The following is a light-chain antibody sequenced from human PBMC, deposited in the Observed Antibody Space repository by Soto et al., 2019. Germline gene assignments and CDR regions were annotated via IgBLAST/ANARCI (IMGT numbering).Light chain of an antibody. CDR2: KAS. CDR3: QQYSLFSPTT. J-gene: IGKJ2*01. CDR1: QSVDSW. V-gene: IGKV1-5*03. Sequence: DFQMTQSPSTLSASVGDRVTITCRASQSVDSWLAWYQQKPGKAPKVLIYKASTLESGVPSRFSGSGSGTEFTLTINNVQPEDVATYHCQQYSLFSPTTFGQGTRVEIK.